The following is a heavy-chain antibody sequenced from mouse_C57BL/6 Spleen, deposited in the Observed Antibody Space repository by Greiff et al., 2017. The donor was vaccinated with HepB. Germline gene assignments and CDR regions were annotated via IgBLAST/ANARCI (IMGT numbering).Heavy chain of an antibody. V-gene: IGHV2-2*01. Sequence: QVQLQQSGPGLVQPSQSLSITCTVSGFSLTSYGVHWVRQSPGKGLEWLGVIWSGGSTDYNAAFISRLSISKDNSKSQVFFKMNSLQADDTAIYYCARKPDGYYGRDWFAYWAKGLWSLSLQ. CDR3: ARKPDGYYGRDWFAY. J-gene: IGHJ3*01. CDR2: IWSGGST. D-gene: IGHD2-3*01. CDR1: GFSLTSYG.